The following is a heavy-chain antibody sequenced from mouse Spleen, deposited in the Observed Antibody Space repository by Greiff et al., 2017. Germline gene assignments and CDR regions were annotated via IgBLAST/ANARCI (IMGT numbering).Heavy chain of an antibody. D-gene: IGHD2-4*01. V-gene: IGHV1-42*01. J-gene: IGHJ3*01. CDR2: INPSTGGT. CDR3: ARDYYDGFAY. Sequence: EVQLQQSGPELVKPGASVKISCKASGYSFTGYYMNWVKQSPEKSLEWIGEINPSTGGTTYNQKFKAKATLTVDKSSSTAYMQLKSLTSEDSAVYYCARDYYDGFAYWGQGTLVTVSA. CDR1: GYSFTGYY.